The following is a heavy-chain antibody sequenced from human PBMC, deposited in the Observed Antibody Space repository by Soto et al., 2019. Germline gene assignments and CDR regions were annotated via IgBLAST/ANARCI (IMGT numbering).Heavy chain of an antibody. CDR3: ARGRIVLMVYAPYYYYYGMDV. CDR2: INHSGST. D-gene: IGHD2-8*01. CDR1: GGSFSGYY. V-gene: IGHV4-34*01. J-gene: IGHJ6*02. Sequence: QVQLQQWGAGLLKPSETLSLTCAVYGGSFSGYYWSWIRQPPGKGLEWIGEINHSGSTNYNPSLKRRVTISVDTSKNQFSLKLSSVTAADTAVYYCARGRIVLMVYAPYYYYYGMDVWGQGTTVTVSS.